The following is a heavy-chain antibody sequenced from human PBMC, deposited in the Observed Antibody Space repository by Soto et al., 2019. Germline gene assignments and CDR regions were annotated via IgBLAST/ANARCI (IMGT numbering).Heavy chain of an antibody. CDR3: ARVPGP. Sequence: SETLSLTCTVSGGSISRNYWSWIRQPPGKGLEWIGYIYYSGSTNYNPSLKSRVTISVDRSKNQSSLKLSSVTAADTAVYYCARVPGPWGQGTLVTVSS. V-gene: IGHV4-59*12. CDR2: IYYSGST. CDR1: GGSISRNY. D-gene: IGHD3-10*01. J-gene: IGHJ5*02.